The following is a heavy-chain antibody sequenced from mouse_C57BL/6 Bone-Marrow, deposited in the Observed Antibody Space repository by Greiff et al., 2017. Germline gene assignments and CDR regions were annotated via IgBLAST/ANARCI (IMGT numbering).Heavy chain of an antibody. CDR3: ARITKGY. J-gene: IGHJ2*01. D-gene: IGHD1-1*01. CDR2: ISSGSSTI. V-gene: IGHV5-17*01. CDR1: GFTFSDYG. Sequence: EVKLMESGGGLVKPGGSLKLSCAASGFTFSDYGMHWVRQAPEKGLEWVAYISSGSSTIYYAATVKGRFTLSRDNAKNTLFLQMTSLRSEDTAMYYCARITKGYWGQGTTLTVSS.